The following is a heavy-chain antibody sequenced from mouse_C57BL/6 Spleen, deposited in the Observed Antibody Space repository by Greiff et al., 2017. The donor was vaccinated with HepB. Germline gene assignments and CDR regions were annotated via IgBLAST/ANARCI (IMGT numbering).Heavy chain of an antibody. J-gene: IGHJ2*01. Sequence: EVQLVESGPELVKPGASVKISCKASGYSFTDYNMNWVKQSNGKSLEWIGVINPNYGTTSYNQKFKGKATLTVDQSSSTAYMQLNSLTCEDSAVYYCARSTSYYGSSPPDYWGQGTTLTVSS. V-gene: IGHV1-39*01. CDR2: INPNYGTT. CDR3: ARSTSYYGSSPPDY. CDR1: GYSFTDYN. D-gene: IGHD1-1*01.